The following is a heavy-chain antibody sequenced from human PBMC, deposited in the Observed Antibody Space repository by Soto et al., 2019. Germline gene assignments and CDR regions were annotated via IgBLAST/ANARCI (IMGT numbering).Heavy chain of an antibody. D-gene: IGHD4-4*01. V-gene: IGHV4-59*01. CDR3: ARFYMTTVDY. CDR1: GGSISSYY. Sequence: QVQLQESGPGLVKPSETLSLTCTVSGGSISSYYWSWIRQPPGKGLEWIGYIYYSGSTNYNPSLKSLVTISVDTSKNQFSLKLSSVTAADTAVYYCARFYMTTVDYWGQGTLVTVSS. J-gene: IGHJ4*02. CDR2: IYYSGST.